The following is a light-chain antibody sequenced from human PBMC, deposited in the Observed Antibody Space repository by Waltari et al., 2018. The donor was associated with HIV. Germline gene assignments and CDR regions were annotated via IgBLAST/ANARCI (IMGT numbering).Light chain of an antibody. CDR1: QNVNIN. J-gene: IGKJ5*01. CDR2: DAS. CDR3: QQYANWPFT. Sequence: VMTQSPATLSVSPGERATFTCRASQNVNINLAWYQQKPGQAPRLLISDASSRATGVPARFSGSGSGTEFTLTISSLQSEDFAVYFCQQYANWPFTFGQGTRLEIK. V-gene: IGKV3-15*01.